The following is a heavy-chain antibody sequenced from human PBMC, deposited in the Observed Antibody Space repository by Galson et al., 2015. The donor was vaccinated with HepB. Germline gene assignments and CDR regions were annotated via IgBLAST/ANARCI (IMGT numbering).Heavy chain of an antibody. CDR3: ARGAVFGVVSSVDY. CDR2: IYHSGST. V-gene: IGHV4-4*02. J-gene: IGHJ4*02. CDR1: GGSMSSNNW. D-gene: IGHD3-3*01. Sequence: LTCAVSGGSMSSNNWWSWVRQPPGKGLEWIGEIYHSGSTNYNPSLKSRVTISVDKSKNQFSLKLSSVTAADTAVYYCARGAVFGVVSSVDYWGQGALVTVSS.